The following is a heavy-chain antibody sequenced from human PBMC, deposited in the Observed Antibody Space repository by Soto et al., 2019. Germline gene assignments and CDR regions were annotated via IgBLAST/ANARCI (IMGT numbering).Heavy chain of an antibody. CDR1: GYTFTSYG. Sequence: GALVKVSCKASGYTFTSYGISWVRQAPGQGLEWMGWISAYNGNTNYAQKLQGRVTMTTDTSTSTAYMELRSLRSDDTAVYYCARDRLLRHFDWLWADSFFDIWGQGTLVTVSS. J-gene: IGHJ3*02. V-gene: IGHV1-18*04. CDR2: ISAYNGNT. D-gene: IGHD3-9*01. CDR3: ARDRLLRHFDWLWADSFFDI.